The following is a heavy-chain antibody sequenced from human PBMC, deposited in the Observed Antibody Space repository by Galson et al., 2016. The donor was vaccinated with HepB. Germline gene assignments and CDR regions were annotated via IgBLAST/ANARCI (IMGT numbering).Heavy chain of an antibody. D-gene: IGHD2-15*01. Sequence: SLRLSCAASGFTFNHYGMHWVRQAPGKGLEWVAVISHDGSQKYDGDSVKGRFIISSTNSMNTVSLQMNSLQTEDTAVFYCAKDRRFSAGIYCSSSSFPPHATFYGMDVWGQGTTVTVSS. CDR1: GFTFNHYG. J-gene: IGHJ6*02. V-gene: IGHV3-30*18. CDR2: ISHDGSQK. CDR3: AKDRRFSAGIYCSSSSFPPHATFYGMDV.